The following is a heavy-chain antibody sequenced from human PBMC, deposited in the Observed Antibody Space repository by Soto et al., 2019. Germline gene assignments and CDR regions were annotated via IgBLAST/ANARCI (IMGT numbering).Heavy chain of an antibody. CDR3: AKDPGGTYYDFWSGHYYYGMDV. D-gene: IGHD3-3*01. V-gene: IGHV3-23*01. CDR2: ISGSGGST. Sequence: PGGALRLSCAASVFTFSSYAMSWVRQAPGKGLEWVSAISGSGGSTYYADSVKGRFTISRDNSKNTLYLQMNSLRAEDTAVYYCAKDPGGTYYDFWSGHYYYGMDVSGQGTTVTVSS. CDR1: VFTFSSYA. J-gene: IGHJ6*02.